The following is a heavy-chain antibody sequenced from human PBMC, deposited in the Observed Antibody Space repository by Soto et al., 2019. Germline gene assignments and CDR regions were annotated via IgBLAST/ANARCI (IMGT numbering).Heavy chain of an antibody. CDR2: INSDGSST. CDR1: GFTFSSYW. D-gene: IGHD2-15*01. J-gene: IGHJ4*02. Sequence: EVQLVESGGGLVQPGESLRLSCAASGFTFSSYWMHWVRQAPGKGLVWVSRINSDGSSTSYAGSVKGRFTISRDNAKNTVYLQMNSLRAEETAVYYCVRTSLVVAAATREDYWGQGTLVTVSS. V-gene: IGHV3-74*01. CDR3: VRTSLVVAAATREDY.